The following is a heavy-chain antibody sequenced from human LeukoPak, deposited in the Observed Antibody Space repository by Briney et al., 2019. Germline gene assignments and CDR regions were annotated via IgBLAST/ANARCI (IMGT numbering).Heavy chain of an antibody. CDR2: ISGSGDST. CDR3: AKGVTNSCYSGLDY. D-gene: IGHD2-15*01. V-gene: IGHV3-23*01. CDR1: GLTFTNYA. J-gene: IGHJ4*02. Sequence: GGSLRLSCAASGLTFTNYALTGVRQAPGKGLEWVSSISGSGDSTFYADSVKGRFTTSRDYSKNTLYLQMNSLRAEDTAVYYCAKGVTNSCYSGLDYWGQGTLVTVSS.